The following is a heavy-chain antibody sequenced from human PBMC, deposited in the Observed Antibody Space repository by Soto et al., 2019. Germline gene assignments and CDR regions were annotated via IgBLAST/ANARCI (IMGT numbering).Heavy chain of an antibody. CDR3: AITYNWNYVPYYYYGMDV. J-gene: IGHJ6*02. Sequence: ASVKVSCKASGGTFSSYAISWVRQAPGQGLEWMGGIIPIFGTANYAQKFQGRVTITADESTSTAYMELSSLRSEDTAVHYCAITYNWNYVPYYYYGMDVWGQGTTVTVSS. D-gene: IGHD1-7*01. CDR2: IIPIFGTA. CDR1: GGTFSSYA. V-gene: IGHV1-69*13.